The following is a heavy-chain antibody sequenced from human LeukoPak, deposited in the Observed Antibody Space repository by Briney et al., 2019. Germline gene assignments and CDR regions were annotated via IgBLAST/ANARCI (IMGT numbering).Heavy chain of an antibody. J-gene: IGHJ4*02. CDR2: IRYDGSNK. D-gene: IGHD6-13*01. CDR1: GFSFKSYG. V-gene: IGHV3-30*02. CDR3: AKDSSPPGSSWYYFDY. Sequence: GGSLRLSCAASGFSFKSYGMHWVRQAPGKGLEWVTFIRYDGSNKYYADSVKGRFTISRDNSKNTLYLQMNSLRAEDTAMYYCAKDSSPPGSSWYYFDYWGQGTLVTVSS.